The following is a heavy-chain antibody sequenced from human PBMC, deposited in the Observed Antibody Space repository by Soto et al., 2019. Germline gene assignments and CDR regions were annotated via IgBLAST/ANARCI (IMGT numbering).Heavy chain of an antibody. CDR3: ARHDSGTDP. V-gene: IGHV4-39*01. CDR2: INNSGRT. D-gene: IGHD1-26*01. Sequence: PSETLSLTCTVSGGSISRSSYYWGWIRQPPGKGLEWIGSINNSGRTYYNPSLKSRVTISVDTSKNQFSLELTSVTAADTAVYYCARHDSGTDPWGQGTLVTVSS. J-gene: IGHJ5*02. CDR1: GGSISRSSYY.